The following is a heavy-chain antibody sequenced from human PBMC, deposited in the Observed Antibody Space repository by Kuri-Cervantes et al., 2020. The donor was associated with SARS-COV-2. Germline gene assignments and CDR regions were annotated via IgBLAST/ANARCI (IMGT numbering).Heavy chain of an antibody. CDR2: IYHTGTT. V-gene: IGHV4-38-2*01. CDR1: GYPISSGYN. CDR3: ARFFDY. Sequence: GSLRLSCGVSGYPISSGYNWGWIRQPPGKGLEWIGSIYHTGTTSYKSSLKSRVTISADTSKNQFSLNLKSVTAADTAVYYCARFFDYWGQGTLVTVSS. J-gene: IGHJ4*02.